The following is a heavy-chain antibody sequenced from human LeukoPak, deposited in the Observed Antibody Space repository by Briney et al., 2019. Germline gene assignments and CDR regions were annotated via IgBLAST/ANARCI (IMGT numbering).Heavy chain of an antibody. CDR1: GYTFTGYY. Sequence: ASVTVSCKAPGYTFTGYYMHWVRQAPGQGLEWMGWINPNSGGTNYAQKFQGRVTMTRDTSISTAYMELSRLRSDDTAVYYCARDPGYSSGWPTGEIDYWGQGTLVTVSS. J-gene: IGHJ4*02. D-gene: IGHD6-19*01. CDR3: ARDPGYSSGWPTGEIDY. V-gene: IGHV1-2*02. CDR2: INPNSGGT.